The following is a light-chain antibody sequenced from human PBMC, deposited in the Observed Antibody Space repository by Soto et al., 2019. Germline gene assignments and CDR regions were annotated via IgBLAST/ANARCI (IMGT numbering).Light chain of an antibody. V-gene: IGKV2-28*01. CDR2: LGS. CDR1: QSLLHSNGYNY. Sequence: DIVMTQSPLSLPVTPGEPASISCRSSQSLLHSNGYNYLDWYLQKPGQSPQLLIYLGSNRASGVPDRFSGSGSGTDFTLKSSRVEAEDVGVYYCMQALQTPRRTFGGGTKVEIK. J-gene: IGKJ4*01. CDR3: MQALQTPRRT.